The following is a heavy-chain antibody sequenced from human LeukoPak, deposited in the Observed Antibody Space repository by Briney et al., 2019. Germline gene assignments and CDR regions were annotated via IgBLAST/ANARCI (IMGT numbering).Heavy chain of an antibody. CDR3: AKSYNWNAEYYFDY. Sequence: SETLSLTCSVSDYSIGTAYYWGWLRQPPGKGLEWIGNIHHSGNTYYNPSLKSRVTISIDTSKNHFSLKLSSVTAADTALYYCAKSYNWNAEYYFDYWGQGTLVTVSS. CDR2: IHHSGNT. J-gene: IGHJ4*02. CDR1: DYSIGTAYY. V-gene: IGHV4-38-2*02. D-gene: IGHD1-1*01.